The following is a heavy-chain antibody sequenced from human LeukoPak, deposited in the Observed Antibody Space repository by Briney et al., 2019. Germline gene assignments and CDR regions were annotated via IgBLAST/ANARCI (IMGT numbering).Heavy chain of an antibody. CDR2: ISYDGRTK. Sequence: PGRSLSVSCAGSGFTFDTYAMHGVRQAPGKGLEWVAVISYDGRTKYYTDSVRGRFTISRDNSEKTVYVQLDSLRPGDSAVYFCARAYSGSFSEAFDMWGHGTMVTVSS. CDR1: GFTFDTYA. J-gene: IGHJ3*02. V-gene: IGHV3-30*04. D-gene: IGHD1-26*01. CDR3: ARAYSGSFSEAFDM.